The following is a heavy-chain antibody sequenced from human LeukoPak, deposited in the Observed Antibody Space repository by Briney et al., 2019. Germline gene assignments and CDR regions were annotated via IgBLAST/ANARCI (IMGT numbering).Heavy chain of an antibody. CDR3: ARSGVLRPVYYYYMDV. Sequence: PSETLSLTCTVSGGSISSYYWSWIRQPAGKGLEWIGRIYTSGSTNYNPSLKSRVTMSVDTSKNQFSLKLSSVTAADTAVYYCARSGVLRPVYYYYMDVWGKGTTVTVSS. V-gene: IGHV4-4*07. J-gene: IGHJ6*03. CDR2: IYTSGST. CDR1: GGSISSYY. D-gene: IGHD3-10*01.